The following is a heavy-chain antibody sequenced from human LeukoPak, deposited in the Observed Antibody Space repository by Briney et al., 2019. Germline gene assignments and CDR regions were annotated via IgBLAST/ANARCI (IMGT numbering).Heavy chain of an antibody. CDR2: ISSGSNSI. CDR1: GFTFSSYS. Sequence: GGSLRLSCAASGFTFSSYSMNWVRQAPGKGLEWVSSISSGSNSIKYADSMKGRFTISRDNAKNSLYLQMNSLRAEDTAVYYCGIDFPPGDWGQGTLVTVSS. CDR3: GIDFPPGD. J-gene: IGHJ4*02. D-gene: IGHD2/OR15-2a*01. V-gene: IGHV3-21*01.